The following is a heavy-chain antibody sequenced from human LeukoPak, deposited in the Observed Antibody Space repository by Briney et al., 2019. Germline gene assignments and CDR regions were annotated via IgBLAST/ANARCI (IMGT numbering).Heavy chain of an antibody. Sequence: PGGSLRLSCAASGFTFSSYAMHWVRQAPGKGLEWVAVISYDGSNKYYADSVKGRFTISRDNSKNTLYLQMNSLRAEDTAVYYCARELASSSGWYFYGMDVWGQGTTVTVSS. D-gene: IGHD6-19*01. J-gene: IGHJ6*02. CDR1: GFTFSSYA. CDR2: ISYDGSNK. V-gene: IGHV3-30-3*01. CDR3: ARELASSSGWYFYGMDV.